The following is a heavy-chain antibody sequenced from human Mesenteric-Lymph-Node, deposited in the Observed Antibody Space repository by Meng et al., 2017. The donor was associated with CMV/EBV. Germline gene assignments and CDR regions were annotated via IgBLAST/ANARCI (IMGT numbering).Heavy chain of an antibody. D-gene: IGHD3-10*01. CDR3: ARGTNYYGSGDY. Sequence: SVSGGSLSSGTYYWSWLRQPPGRGLEWIGYIYYTGSPNYNPSLRSRVTISVDTSKNQFSLKLSSVTAADTAVYYCARGTNYYGSGDYWGQGALVTVSS. V-gene: IGHV4-61*01. J-gene: IGHJ4*02. CDR2: IYYTGSP. CDR1: GGSLSSGTYY.